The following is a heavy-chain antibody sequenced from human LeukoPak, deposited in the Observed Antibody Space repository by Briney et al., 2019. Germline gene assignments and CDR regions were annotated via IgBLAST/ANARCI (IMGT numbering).Heavy chain of an antibody. Sequence: GGSLRLSCAASGFTFSSYAMSWVRQAPGKGLECVSAISGSGGSTYYADSVKGRFAISRDNSKNTLYLQMYSLRAEDTAVYYCAKSVAVAGIFDYWGQGTLVTVSS. CDR1: GFTFSSYA. D-gene: IGHD6-19*01. CDR3: AKSVAVAGIFDY. V-gene: IGHV3-23*01. J-gene: IGHJ4*02. CDR2: ISGSGGST.